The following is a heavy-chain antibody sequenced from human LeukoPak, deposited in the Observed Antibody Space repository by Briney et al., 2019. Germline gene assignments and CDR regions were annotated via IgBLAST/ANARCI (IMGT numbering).Heavy chain of an antibody. V-gene: IGHV3-53*01. Sequence: GGSLRLSCAASGFTVSSNYMSWVRQAPGKGLEWVSVIYSGGSTYYADSVKGRFTISRDNSKNTLYLQMNSLRAEDTAVYYCAKSPLYQLLPFDYWGQGTLVTVSS. D-gene: IGHD2-2*01. J-gene: IGHJ4*02. CDR1: GFTVSSNY. CDR3: AKSPLYQLLPFDY. CDR2: IYSGGST.